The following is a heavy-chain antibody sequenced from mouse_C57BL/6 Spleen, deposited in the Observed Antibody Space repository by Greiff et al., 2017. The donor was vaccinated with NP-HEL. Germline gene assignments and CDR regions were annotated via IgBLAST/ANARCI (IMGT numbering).Heavy chain of an antibody. CDR2: IRNKANNHAT. D-gene: IGHD2-4*01. J-gene: IGHJ3*01. CDR3: TPPLSYYDYDGFAY. V-gene: IGHV6-6*01. Sequence: EVKLEESGGGLVQPGGSMKLSCAASGFTFSDAWMDWVRQSPEKGLEWVAEIRNKANNHATYYAESVKGRFTISRDDSKSSVYLQMNSLRAEDTGIYYCTPPLSYYDYDGFAYWGQGTLVTVSA. CDR1: GFTFSDAW.